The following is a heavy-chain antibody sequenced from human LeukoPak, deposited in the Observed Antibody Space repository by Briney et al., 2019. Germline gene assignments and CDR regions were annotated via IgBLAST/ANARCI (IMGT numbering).Heavy chain of an antibody. CDR2: IWYDGSNK. CDR3: ARDGYSSSWFDY. D-gene: IGHD6-13*01. V-gene: IGHV3-33*01. J-gene: IGHJ4*02. Sequence: GGPLRLSCAASGFTFSRYGMHWVRQAPGKGLEWVAVIWYDGSNKNYADSVKGRFTISRDNSKNTLYLQMGSLRAEDTAVYYCARDGYSSSWFDYWGQGTLVTVSS. CDR1: GFTFSRYG.